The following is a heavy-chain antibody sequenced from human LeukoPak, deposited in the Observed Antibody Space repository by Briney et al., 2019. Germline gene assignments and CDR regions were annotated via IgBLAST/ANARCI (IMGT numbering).Heavy chain of an antibody. V-gene: IGHV1-69*13. CDR2: IIPIFGTA. CDR1: GGTFSSYA. CDR3: ARGFLGYCSSTSCSYYYYYYMDV. D-gene: IGHD2-2*01. Sequence: ASVNVSCKASGGTFSSYAISWVRQAPGQGLEWMGGIIPIFGTANYAQKFQGRVTITADESTSTAYMELSSLRSEDTAVYYCARGFLGYCSSTSCSYYYYYYMDVWGKGTTVTISS. J-gene: IGHJ6*03.